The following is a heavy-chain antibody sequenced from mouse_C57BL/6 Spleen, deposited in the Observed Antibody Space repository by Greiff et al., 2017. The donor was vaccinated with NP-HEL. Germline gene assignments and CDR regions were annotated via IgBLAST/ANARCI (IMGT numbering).Heavy chain of an antibody. CDR3: AREPHYYGSSPLYFDV. Sequence: VQLQQSGAELVKPGASVKISCKASGYAFSSYWMNWVKQRPGKGLEWIGQIYPGDGDTNYNGKFKGKATLTADKSSSTAYMPLSSLTSEDSAVYFCAREPHYYGSSPLYFDVWGTGTTVTVSS. V-gene: IGHV1-80*01. CDR1: GYAFSSYW. CDR2: IYPGDGDT. D-gene: IGHD1-1*01. J-gene: IGHJ1*03.